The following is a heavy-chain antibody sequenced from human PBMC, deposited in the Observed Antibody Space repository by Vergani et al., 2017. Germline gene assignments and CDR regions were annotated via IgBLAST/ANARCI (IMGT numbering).Heavy chain of an antibody. D-gene: IGHD3-10*02. CDR2: IIPILGIA. CDR3: ATRLFGELHAFDI. V-gene: IGHV1-69*02. Sequence: QVQLVQSGAEVKKPGSSVKVSCKASGGTFSSYTISWVRQAPGQGLEWMGRIIPILGIANYAQKFQGRVTITADKSTSTAYMELSSLRSEDTAVYYCATRLFGELHAFDIWGQGTMVTVSS. CDR1: GGTFSSYT. J-gene: IGHJ3*02.